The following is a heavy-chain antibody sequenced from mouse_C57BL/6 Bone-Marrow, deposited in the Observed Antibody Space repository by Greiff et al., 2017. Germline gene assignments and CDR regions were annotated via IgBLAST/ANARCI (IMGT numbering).Heavy chain of an antibody. Sequence: EVKLVESGEGLVKPGGSLKLSCAASGFTFSSYALSWVRQTPEPRLEWVAYISSGGDYLSYADTVKGRFTISLDNARNTLYRQMSRLKSEDTDMYYGKRADYNCSSKDYFDVWGKGTTLTVSS. CDR2: ISSGGDYL. V-gene: IGHV5-9-1*02. CDR3: KRADYNCSSKDYFDV. CDR1: GFTFSSYA. J-gene: IGHJ1*03. D-gene: IGHD1-1*01.